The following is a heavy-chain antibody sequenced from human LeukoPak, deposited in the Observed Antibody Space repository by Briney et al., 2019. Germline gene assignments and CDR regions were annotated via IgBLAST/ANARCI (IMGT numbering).Heavy chain of an antibody. D-gene: IGHD3-16*01. Sequence: SETLSLTCSVSGYSISSGYYWGWIRQQPGKGLEWVGYSYDSGIAFYNPSLKSRVTMSVDTSKNHFLLNLRSVTAADTAVYYCARRGGDMPARGFMDVWGKGTTVTVSS. J-gene: IGHJ6*03. CDR1: GYSISSGYY. CDR2: SYDSGIA. V-gene: IGHV4-38-2*02. CDR3: ARRGGDMPARGFMDV.